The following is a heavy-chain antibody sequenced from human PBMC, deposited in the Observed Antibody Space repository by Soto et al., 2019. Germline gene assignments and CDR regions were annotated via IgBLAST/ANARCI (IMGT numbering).Heavy chain of an antibody. J-gene: IGHJ6*02. V-gene: IGHV5-10-1*01. CDR2: IDPSDSYT. CDR1: GYSFTSYW. Sequence: GASLKISCKGSGYSFTSYWISWVRQMPGKGLEWMGRIDPSDSYTTYSPSFQGHVTISADKSISTAYLQWSSLKASATSMYYCARHPTGGVGEYVVNNYYYYGLDVWGQGTMVTVSS. D-gene: IGHD3-16*01. CDR3: ARHPTGGVGEYVVNNYYYYGLDV.